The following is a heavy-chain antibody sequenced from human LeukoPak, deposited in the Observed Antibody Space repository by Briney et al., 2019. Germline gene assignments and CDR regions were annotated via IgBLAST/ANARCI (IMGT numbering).Heavy chain of an antibody. CDR3: ARANYYDSSGVRY. Sequence: SETLSLTCTVSGGSISSGSYYWSWFRQPAGKGLEWIVRIYTSGSTNYHPSLKSRVTISVDTSKNQFSLKLSSVTAADTAVYYCARANYYDSSGVRYWGQGTLVTVSS. D-gene: IGHD3-22*01. J-gene: IGHJ4*02. CDR1: GGSISSGSYY. CDR2: IYTSGST. V-gene: IGHV4-61*02.